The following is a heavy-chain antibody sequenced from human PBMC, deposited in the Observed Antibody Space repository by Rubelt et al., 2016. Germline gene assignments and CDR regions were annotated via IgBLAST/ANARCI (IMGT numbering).Heavy chain of an antibody. CDR1: GYSFTSYW. V-gene: IGHV5-51*01. J-gene: IGHJ6*02. CDR2: IYPGDSDT. Sequence: KRGESLKISCKGSGYSFTSYWIGWVRQMPGKGLEWMGIIYPGDSDTRYSPSFQGQVTISADKSISTAYLQWSSLKASDTAMYYCARRPRGGSSVRYYYYGMDVWGQGTTVTVSS. D-gene: IGHD6-6*01. CDR3: ARRPRGGSSVRYYYYGMDV.